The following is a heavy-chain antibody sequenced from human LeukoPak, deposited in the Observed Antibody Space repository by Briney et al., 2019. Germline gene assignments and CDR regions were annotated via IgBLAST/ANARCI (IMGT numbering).Heavy chain of an antibody. CDR1: GYTFTSYD. J-gene: IGHJ5*02. CDR2: MNPNSGNT. V-gene: IGHV1-8*01. CDR3: ARGRAARGWWSDP. Sequence: ASVKVSCKASGYTFTSYDINWVRQATGQGLEWMGWMNPNSGNTGYAQKFQGRVTMTRNTSISTAFMELSSLRSEDTAVYYCARGRAARGWWSDPWGQGTLVTVSS. D-gene: IGHD6-25*01.